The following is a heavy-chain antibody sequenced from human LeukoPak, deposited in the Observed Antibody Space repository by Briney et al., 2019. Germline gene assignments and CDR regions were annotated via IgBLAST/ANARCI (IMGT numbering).Heavy chain of an antibody. Sequence: SVKVSCKASGGTFSSYAISWVRQAPGQGLEGMGRIIPIFGTANYAQKFQGRVTITADKSTSTAYMELSSLRSEDTAVYYCASGPNDPEGRFDYWGQGTLVTVSS. CDR3: ASGPNDPEGRFDY. CDR1: GGTFSSYA. CDR2: IIPIFGTA. V-gene: IGHV1-69*06. J-gene: IGHJ4*02.